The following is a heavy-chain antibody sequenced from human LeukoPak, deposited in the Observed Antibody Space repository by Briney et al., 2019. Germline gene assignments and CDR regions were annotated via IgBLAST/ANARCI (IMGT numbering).Heavy chain of an antibody. J-gene: IGHJ5*02. CDR1: GFTFSGFW. V-gene: IGHV3-74*01. Sequence: QSGGSLRLSCAASGFTFSGFWMHWVCQAPGKGLVWVSCISFDGSDATYADSVKGRFTISRDNAKNTLQLRMDSLTVEDTAVYYCAVSNWMDPWGQGTLVTVSS. CDR3: AVSNWMDP. CDR2: ISFDGSDA.